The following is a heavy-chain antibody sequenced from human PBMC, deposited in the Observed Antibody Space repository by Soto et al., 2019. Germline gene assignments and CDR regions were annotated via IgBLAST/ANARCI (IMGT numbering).Heavy chain of an antibody. CDR1: GFTFSSYA. D-gene: IGHD3-22*01. V-gene: IGHV3-23*01. J-gene: IGHJ4*02. Sequence: HPVGSLRLSCAASGFTFSSYAMSWVRQAPGKGLEWVSAISGSGGSTYYADSVKGRFTISRDNSKNTLYLQMNSLRAEDTAVYYCAKGPYDSSGYYPYGNFDYWGQGTLVTVSS. CDR3: AKGPYDSSGYYPYGNFDY. CDR2: ISGSGGST.